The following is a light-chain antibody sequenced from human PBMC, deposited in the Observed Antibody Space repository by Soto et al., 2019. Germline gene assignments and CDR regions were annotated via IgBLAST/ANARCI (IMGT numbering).Light chain of an antibody. CDR1: SSDVGSYNL. V-gene: IGLV2-23*01. CDR3: CSSAGSSTLVV. CDR2: EGS. J-gene: IGLJ2*01. Sequence: QSALTQPASVSGSPGQSITISCTGTSSDVGSYNLVSWYQQHPGKAPKLMIYEGSKRPSGVSNRFSGSKSGNTASLTISGLQAEDEAAYYCCSSAGSSTLVVFGGGTKLTVL.